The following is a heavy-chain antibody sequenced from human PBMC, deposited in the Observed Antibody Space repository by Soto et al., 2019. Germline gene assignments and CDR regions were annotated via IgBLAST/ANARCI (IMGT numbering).Heavy chain of an antibody. V-gene: IGHV3-30-3*01. CDR2: ISYDGSNK. CDR3: ASEYSSSSLDP. J-gene: IGHJ5*02. Sequence: VGSLRLSCAASGFTFSSYAMHWVRQAPGKGLEWVAVISYDGSNKYYADSVKGRFTISRDNSKNTLYLQMNSLRAEDTAVYYCASEYSSSSLDPWGQGTLVTVSS. D-gene: IGHD6-6*01. CDR1: GFTFSSYA.